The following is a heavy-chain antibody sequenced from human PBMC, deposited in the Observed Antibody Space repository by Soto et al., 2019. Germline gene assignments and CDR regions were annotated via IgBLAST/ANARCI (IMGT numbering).Heavy chain of an antibody. CDR2: MNPNSGNT. V-gene: IGHV1-8*02. CDR1: GYTFTSYD. CDR3: ARGKSIAARYYYYYYMDV. J-gene: IGHJ6*03. Sequence: ASVKVSCKASGYTFTSYDINWVRQATGQGLEWMGWMNPNSGNTGYAQKFQGRVTMTRNTSISTAYMELSSLRSEDTAVYYCARGKSIAARYYYYYYMDVWGKGTTVTVSS. D-gene: IGHD6-6*01.